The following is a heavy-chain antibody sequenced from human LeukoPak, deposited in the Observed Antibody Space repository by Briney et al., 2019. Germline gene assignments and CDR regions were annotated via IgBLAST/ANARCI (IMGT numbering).Heavy chain of an antibody. J-gene: IGHJ6*03. CDR1: GFTFSSYW. V-gene: IGHV3-74*01. D-gene: IGHD3-10*01. Sequence: GGSLRLSCAASGFTFSSYWMHWVRQAPGKGLVWVSRINSDGSSTSYADSVKGRFTISRDNAKNTLYLQMNSLRAEDTAVYYCARETGSGSSDYYYMDVWGKGTTVTVSS. CDR2: INSDGSST. CDR3: ARETGSGSSDYYYMDV.